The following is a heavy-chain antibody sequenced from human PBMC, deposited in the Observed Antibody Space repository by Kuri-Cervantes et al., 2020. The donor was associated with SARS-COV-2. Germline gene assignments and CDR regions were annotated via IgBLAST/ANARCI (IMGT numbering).Heavy chain of an antibody. J-gene: IGHJ5*02. V-gene: IGHV4-39*07. D-gene: IGHD3-3*01. CDR1: GGSISSSSYY. CDR2: IYYSGST. CDR3: ARGRRLRFLEWLGFDP. Sequence: SETLSLTCTVSGGSISSSSYYWGWIRQPPGKGLEWIGSIYYSGSTYYNPSLKSRVTISVDTSKNQFSLKLSSVTAADTAVYYCARGRRLRFLEWLGFDPWGQGTLVTVSS.